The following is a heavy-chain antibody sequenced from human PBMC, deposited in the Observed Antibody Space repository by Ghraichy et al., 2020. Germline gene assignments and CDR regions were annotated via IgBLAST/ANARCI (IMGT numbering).Heavy chain of an antibody. CDR3: ARRLGEGELSFDY. J-gene: IGHJ4*02. V-gene: IGHV4-30-2*01. Sequence: TLSLTCAVSGGSISSGGYSWSWIRQPPGKGLEWIGYIYHSGSTYYNPSLKSRVTISVDRSKNQFSLKLSSVTAADTAVYYCARRLGEGELSFDYWGQGTLVTVSS. CDR2: IYHSGST. D-gene: IGHD3-16*02. CDR1: GGSISSGGYS.